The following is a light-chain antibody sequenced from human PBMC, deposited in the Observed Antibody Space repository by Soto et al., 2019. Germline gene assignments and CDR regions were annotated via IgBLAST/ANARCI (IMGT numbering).Light chain of an antibody. CDR3: QQYYVYSYT. Sequence: DIQMTQPSTLSASVGDRVTLHCRASQSISTYLAWYQQKPGKAPKVLIYHASNLESGVPSRFSGGGSGTEFTLIISSMQSDDFTTYYCQQYYVYSYTFGQGTKLDTK. CDR2: HAS. J-gene: IGKJ2*01. V-gene: IGKV1-5*01. CDR1: QSISTY.